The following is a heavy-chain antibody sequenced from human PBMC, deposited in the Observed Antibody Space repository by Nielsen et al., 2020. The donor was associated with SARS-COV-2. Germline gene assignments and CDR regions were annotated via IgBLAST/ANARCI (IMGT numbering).Heavy chain of an antibody. CDR2: INPSGGST. CDR3: RYNWNDEYYFDY. Sequence: ASVKVSCKASGYTFTSYYMHWVRQAPGQGLEWMGIINPSGGSTSYAQKFQGRVTMTRDTSTSTVYMELSSLRSEDTAVYYCRYNWNDEYYFDYWGQGTLVTVSS. J-gene: IGHJ4*02. V-gene: IGHV1-46*01. D-gene: IGHD1-1*01. CDR1: GYTFTSYY.